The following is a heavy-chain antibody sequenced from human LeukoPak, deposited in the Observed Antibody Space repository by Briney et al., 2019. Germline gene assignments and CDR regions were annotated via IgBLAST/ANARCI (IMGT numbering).Heavy chain of an antibody. V-gene: IGHV1-18*01. D-gene: IGHD3-22*01. J-gene: IGHJ3*02. CDR1: GYTFTSYS. Sequence: GAAVKVSCKASGYTFTSYSISWVRQAPGQGLEWMGWISAYNGNTNYAQKLQGRVTMTTDTSTSTAYMELRSLRSDDTAVYYCARRRGVDSSGYYYDAFDIWGQGTMVTVSS. CDR3: ARRRGVDSSGYYYDAFDI. CDR2: ISAYNGNT.